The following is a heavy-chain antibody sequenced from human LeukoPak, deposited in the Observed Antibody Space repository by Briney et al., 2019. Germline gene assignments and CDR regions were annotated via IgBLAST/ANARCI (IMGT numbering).Heavy chain of an antibody. D-gene: IGHD2-15*01. Sequence: SVKVSCKASGGTFSSYAISWVRQAPGQGLEWMGRIIPILGIANYAQKFQGRVTITADKSTSTAYMELSSLRSEDTAVYYCARGITSGGGLDYWGQGTLVTVSS. CDR2: IIPILGIA. J-gene: IGHJ4*02. CDR1: GGTFSSYA. V-gene: IGHV1-69*04. CDR3: ARGITSGGGLDY.